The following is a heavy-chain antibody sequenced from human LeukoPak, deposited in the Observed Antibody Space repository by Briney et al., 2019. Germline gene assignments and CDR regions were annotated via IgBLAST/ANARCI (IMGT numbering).Heavy chain of an antibody. D-gene: IGHD2-21*02. J-gene: IGHJ6*03. CDR3: ARDLGVTAADYYYYYMDV. V-gene: IGHV4-61*09. Sequence: SQTLSLTCTVSGGSINSGTYYWSWIRQPAGKGLEWIGHIYTSGSTNYNPSLKSRVTISVDTSKNQFSLKLSSVTAADTAVYYCARDLGVTAADYYYYYMDVWGKGTTVTISS. CDR1: GGSINSGTYY. CDR2: IYTSGST.